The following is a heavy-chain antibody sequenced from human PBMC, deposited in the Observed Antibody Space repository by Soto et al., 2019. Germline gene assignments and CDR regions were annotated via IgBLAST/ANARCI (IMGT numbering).Heavy chain of an antibody. Sequence: ASVKVSCKASGYTFTTYYMYWVRQAPGQGLEWMGRINPSGGSTSFAQKFQGRVTMTRDTSTSTVYMELIRLTSEDTAVYFCARDVVIESRPYLDYWGQGTLVPVPS. CDR1: GYTFTTYY. CDR2: INPSGGST. CDR3: ARDVVIESRPYLDY. D-gene: IGHD6-6*01. V-gene: IGHV1-46*01. J-gene: IGHJ4*02.